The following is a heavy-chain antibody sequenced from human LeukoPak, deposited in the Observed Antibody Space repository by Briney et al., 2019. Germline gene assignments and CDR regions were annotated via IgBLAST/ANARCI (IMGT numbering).Heavy chain of an antibody. V-gene: IGHV3-66*01. CDR1: GFTFSSYA. CDR3: ARDEPSPDSTDLDY. Sequence: GGSLRLSCAASGFTFSSYAMSWVRQAPGKGLEWVSVIYSGGSTYYADSVKGRFTISRDNSKNTLYLQMNSLRAEDTAVYYCARDEPSPDSTDLDYWGQGTLVTVSS. J-gene: IGHJ4*02. D-gene: IGHD2/OR15-2a*01. CDR2: IYSGGST.